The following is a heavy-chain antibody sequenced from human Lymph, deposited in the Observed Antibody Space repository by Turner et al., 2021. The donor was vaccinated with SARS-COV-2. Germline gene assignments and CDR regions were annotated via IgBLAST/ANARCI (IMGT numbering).Heavy chain of an antibody. CDR1: GFTFSYYW. D-gene: IGHD1-26*01. V-gene: IGHV3-7*01. CDR2: IKQDGSEK. Sequence: EVQLVESGGGLVQPGGSLRLSCAASGFTFSYYWMGWVRQAPGKGLGWVANIKQDGSEKYYVDSVKGRFTISRDNAKNSLFLQMNSLRAEDTAVYYCARMGSSSWYFDYWGQGTLVTVSS. CDR3: ARMGSSSWYFDY. J-gene: IGHJ4*02.